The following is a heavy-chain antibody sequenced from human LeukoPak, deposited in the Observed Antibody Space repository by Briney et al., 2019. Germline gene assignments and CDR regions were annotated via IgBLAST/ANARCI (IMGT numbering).Heavy chain of an antibody. CDR1: GGSISSSSYY. V-gene: IGHV4-39*02. D-gene: IGHD3-16*02. CDR2: IYYSGST. Sequence: SETLSLTCTVSGGSISSSSYYWGWIRQPPGKGLEWIGYIYYSGSTYYNPSLKSRVTISVDTSKNQFSLKLSSVTAADTAVYYCARDRGYDYVWGSYRYRNTQYFQHWGQGTLVTVSS. J-gene: IGHJ1*01. CDR3: ARDRGYDYVWGSYRYRNTQYFQH.